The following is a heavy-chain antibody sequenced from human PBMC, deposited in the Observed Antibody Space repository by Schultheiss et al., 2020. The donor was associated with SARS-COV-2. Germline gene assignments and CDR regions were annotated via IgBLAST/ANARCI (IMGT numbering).Heavy chain of an antibody. Sequence: SVKVSCKASGFTFTSSAVQWVRQARGQRLEWIGWIVVGSGNTNYAQKFQERVTITRDMSTSTAYMELSSLRSEDTAVYYCAADIRAAAGTRGDYWGQGTLVTVSS. CDR3: AADIRAAAGTRGDY. CDR2: IVVGSGNT. D-gene: IGHD6-13*01. J-gene: IGHJ4*02. CDR1: GFTFTSSA. V-gene: IGHV1-58*01.